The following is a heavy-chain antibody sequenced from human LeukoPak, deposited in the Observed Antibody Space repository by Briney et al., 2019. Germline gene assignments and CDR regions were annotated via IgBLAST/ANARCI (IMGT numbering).Heavy chain of an antibody. J-gene: IGHJ6*02. V-gene: IGHV1-8*01. Sequence: ASVTVSCTASGYTFTSYDINWVRQATGQGLEWMGWMNPNSGNTGYSQKFQGRVTMTRNTSISTAYMELSSLRSEDTAVYYCARGITPETYYDFWSGYYYYYGMDVWGQGTTVTVSS. CDR3: ARGITPETYYDFWSGYYYYYGMDV. CDR2: MNPNSGNT. CDR1: GYTFTSYD. D-gene: IGHD3-3*01.